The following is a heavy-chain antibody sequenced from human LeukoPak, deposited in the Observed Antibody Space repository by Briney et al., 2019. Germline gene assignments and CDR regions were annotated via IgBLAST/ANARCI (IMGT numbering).Heavy chain of an antibody. D-gene: IGHD3-22*01. CDR1: GGSFSGYY. CDR3: ARREYYYDSSGPQFDY. CDR2: INHSGST. V-gene: IGHV4-34*01. Sequence: SSETLSLTCAVYGGSFSGYYWSWIRQPPGKGLEWIGEINHSGSTNYNPSLKSRVTISVDTSKNQSSLKLSSVTAADTAVYCCARREYYYDSSGPQFDYWGQGTLVTVSS. J-gene: IGHJ4*02.